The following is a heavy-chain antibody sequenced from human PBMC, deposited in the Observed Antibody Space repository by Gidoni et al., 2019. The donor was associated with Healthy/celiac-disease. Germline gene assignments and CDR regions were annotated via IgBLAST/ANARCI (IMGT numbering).Heavy chain of an antibody. CDR3: ARVSGSSPVAFDI. D-gene: IGHD1-26*01. J-gene: IGHJ3*02. V-gene: IGHV1-3*01. Sequence: QVQLAQTGAGVKKPGASVQVSCKAAGYRINSYAMHWVRQAPGQRLEWVGWINAGHGNTKYSQKFQGRVTITRDTSASTAYMELSSLRSEGTAVYYCARVSGSSPVAFDIWGQGTMVTVSS. CDR2: INAGHGNT. CDR1: GYRINSYA.